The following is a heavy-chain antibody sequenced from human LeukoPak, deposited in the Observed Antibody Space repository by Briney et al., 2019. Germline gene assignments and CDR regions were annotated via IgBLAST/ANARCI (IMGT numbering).Heavy chain of an antibody. CDR2: ISYDGSNK. Sequence: GRSLRLSCAASGFTFSTYAMHWVRQAPGKGLEWVAVISYDGSNKYYADSVKGRFTISRDDSKNSLYLQMNSLRAEDTAVYYCARDRAPLTTMGYFDYWGQGTLVTVSS. V-gene: IGHV3-30-3*01. CDR3: ARDRAPLTTMGYFDY. D-gene: IGHD4/OR15-4a*01. J-gene: IGHJ4*02. CDR1: GFTFSTYA.